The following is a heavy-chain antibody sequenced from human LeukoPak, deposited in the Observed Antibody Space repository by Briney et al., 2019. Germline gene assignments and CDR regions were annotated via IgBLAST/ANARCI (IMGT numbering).Heavy chain of an antibody. J-gene: IGHJ4*02. CDR2: ISSSSSYI. CDR1: GFTFSSYE. V-gene: IGHV3-21*04. Sequence: GGSLRLSCAASGFTFSSYEMNWVRQAPGKGLEWVSSISSSSSYIYYADSVKGRFTISRDNAKNSLYLQMNSLRAEDTAVYYCAKGGCSGGSCYSVLSPFDYWGQGTLVTVSP. CDR3: AKGGCSGGSCYSVLSPFDY. D-gene: IGHD2-15*01.